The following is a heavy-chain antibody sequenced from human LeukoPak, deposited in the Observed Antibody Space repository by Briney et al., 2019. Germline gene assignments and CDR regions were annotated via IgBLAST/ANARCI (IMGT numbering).Heavy chain of an antibody. Sequence: ASVKVSCKASGYTFTGYYMHWVRPAPGQGLEWMGWINPNSGGTNYAQKFQGRVTMTRDTSISTAYMELSRLRSDDTAVYYCARGTTGTTRCLDYWGQGTLVTVSS. V-gene: IGHV1-2*02. J-gene: IGHJ4*02. D-gene: IGHD1-7*01. CDR3: ARGTTGTTRCLDY. CDR2: INPNSGGT. CDR1: GYTFTGYY.